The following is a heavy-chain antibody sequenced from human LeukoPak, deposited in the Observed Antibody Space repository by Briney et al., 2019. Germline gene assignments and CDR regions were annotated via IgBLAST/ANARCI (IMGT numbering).Heavy chain of an antibody. CDR2: IRYDGSNK. J-gene: IGHJ4*02. D-gene: IGHD2-2*01. CDR3: AKDFQIKYQPAD. V-gene: IGHV3-30*02. CDR1: GFTFSSYG. Sequence: SGGSLRLSCAASGFTFSSYGMHWVRQAPGKGLEWVAFIRYDGSNKYYADSVKGRFTISRDNSKNTLYLQMNSLRAEDTAVYYCAKDFQIKYQPADWGQGTLVTVSS.